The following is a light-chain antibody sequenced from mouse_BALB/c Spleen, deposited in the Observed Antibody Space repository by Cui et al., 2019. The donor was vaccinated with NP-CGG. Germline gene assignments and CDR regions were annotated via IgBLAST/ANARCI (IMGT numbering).Light chain of an antibody. CDR2: GTN. V-gene: IGLV1*01. Sequence: QAVVTQASALTTSPGETVTLTCRSSTGAVTTSNYANWVQEKPDHLFTGLIGGTNNRVPGVPARFSGSLIGDKAALTITGAQTEDEAIYFCALWYSNHWVFGSGTKVTVL. CDR3: ALWYSNHWV. J-gene: IGLJ3*01. CDR1: TGAVTTSNY.